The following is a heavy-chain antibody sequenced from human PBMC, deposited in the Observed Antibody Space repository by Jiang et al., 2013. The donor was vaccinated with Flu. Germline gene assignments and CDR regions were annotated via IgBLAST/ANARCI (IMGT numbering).Heavy chain of an antibody. CDR1: GFTFSSSW. V-gene: IGHV3-74*02. CDR3: ARAGSTVLRGGTFDP. CDR2: ISSDGTRT. J-gene: IGHJ5*02. D-gene: IGHD3-10*01. Sequence: QLLESGGGLVQPGGSLRLSCAASGFTFSSSWMHWVRQGPGKGLVWLSRISSDGTRTTYADSVRGRFTIARDNAKNTLYLVMSSLKVEDTAMYYCARAGSTVLRGGTFDPWGQGTLVTVSS.